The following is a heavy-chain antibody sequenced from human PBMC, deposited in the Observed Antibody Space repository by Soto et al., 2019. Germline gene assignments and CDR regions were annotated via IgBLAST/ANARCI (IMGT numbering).Heavy chain of an antibody. Sequence: QVQLVQSGAEVKKPGSSVKVSCKASGGTFSSYAISWVRQAPGHGLEWMGGIIPIFGTANYAQKFQGRVTITADEYTSTAYMALRSLRSEDTAVYYWARPTAMVTNHHDAFDIWGQGTMVTVSS. CDR2: IIPIFGTA. V-gene: IGHV1-69*12. D-gene: IGHD5-18*01. CDR1: GGTFSSYA. CDR3: ARPTAMVTNHHDAFDI. J-gene: IGHJ3*02.